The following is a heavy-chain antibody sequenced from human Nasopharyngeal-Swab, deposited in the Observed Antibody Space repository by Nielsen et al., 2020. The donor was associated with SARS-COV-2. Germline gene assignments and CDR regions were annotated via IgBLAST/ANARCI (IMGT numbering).Heavy chain of an antibody. CDR2: IYYSGST. CDR3: ATRDYYGSGTMGIPFDY. Sequence: WIRQPPGKGLEWIGSIYYSGSTYYNPSLKSRVTISVDTSKNQFSLKLSSVTAADTAVHYCATRDYYGSGTMGIPFDYWGQGTLVTVSS. J-gene: IGHJ4*02. D-gene: IGHD3-10*01. V-gene: IGHV4-39*01.